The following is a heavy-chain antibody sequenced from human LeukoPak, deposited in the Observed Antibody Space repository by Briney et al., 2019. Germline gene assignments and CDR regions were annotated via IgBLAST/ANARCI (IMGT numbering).Heavy chain of an antibody. D-gene: IGHD5-12*01. CDR2: ISSSSSYI. V-gene: IGHV3-21*01. CDR1: GFTFSSYS. Sequence: PGGSLRLSCAASGFTFSSYSMNWVRQAPGKGLEWVSSISSSSSYIYYADSVKGRFTISRDNAKNSLYLQMNSLRAEDTAVYYCARDCGYSGYDCYWGQGTLVTVSS. J-gene: IGHJ4*02. CDR3: ARDCGYSGYDCY.